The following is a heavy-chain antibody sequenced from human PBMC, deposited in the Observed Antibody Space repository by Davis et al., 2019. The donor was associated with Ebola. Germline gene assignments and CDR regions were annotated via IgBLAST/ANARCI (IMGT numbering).Heavy chain of an antibody. CDR3: ASDSITIIVVVSSYYRMDV. Sequence: ASVKVSCKASGYTFTSYGISWVRQAPGQGLEWMGWISAYNGNTNYAQKLQGRVTMTTDTSTSTAYMELRSLRSDDTAVYYCASDSITIIVVVSSYYRMDVLGQGTTVTVSS. J-gene: IGHJ6*02. CDR1: GYTFTSYG. D-gene: IGHD3-22*01. V-gene: IGHV1-18*04. CDR2: ISAYNGNT.